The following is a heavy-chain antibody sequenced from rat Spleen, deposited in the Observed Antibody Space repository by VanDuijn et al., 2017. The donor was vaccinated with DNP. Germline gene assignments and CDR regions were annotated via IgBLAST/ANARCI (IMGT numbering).Heavy chain of an antibody. J-gene: IGHJ4*01. CDR2: ITSGAGTT. CDR1: GFTFSYYW. V-gene: IGHV5-31*01. CDR3: TRGERRAMDA. Sequence: EVQLVESGGDLVQPGRSLKLSCVASGFTFSYYWMTWIRQVPGKGLEWIASITSGAGTTSYADSVKGRFTVSREDARNTLYLQMNSLRSEDTATYYCTRGERRAMDAWGQGTSVTVSS. D-gene: IGHD4-1*01.